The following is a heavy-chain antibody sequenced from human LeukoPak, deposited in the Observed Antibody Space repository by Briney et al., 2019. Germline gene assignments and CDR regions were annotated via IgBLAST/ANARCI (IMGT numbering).Heavy chain of an antibody. CDR1: GFIFSSHG. V-gene: IGHV3-48*01. Sequence: GGSLRLSCAASGFIFSSHGMNWVRQAPGKGLEWVSYISSSGSTIYYADSVKGRFTISRDNSKNTLYLQMNSLRAEDTAVYYCAKAGSIRFDYWGQGTLVTVSS. CDR3: AKAGSIRFDY. D-gene: IGHD1-26*01. CDR2: ISSSGSTI. J-gene: IGHJ4*02.